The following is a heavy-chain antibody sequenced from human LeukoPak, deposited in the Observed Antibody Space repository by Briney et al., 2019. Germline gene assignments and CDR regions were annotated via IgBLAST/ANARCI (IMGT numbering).Heavy chain of an antibody. D-gene: IGHD1-26*01. CDR1: GFTFSCFE. V-gene: IGHV3-48*03. J-gene: IGHJ4*02. Sequence: GGSLRLSCAASGFTFSCFEMNWVRQAPGKGLEWLSTISYGGDSVHYADSVQGRFTVSRDNAKISLCLQMNGVRADDTAVYYCVRGRPRYGGRYAYYWGLGTLVTVAS. CDR3: VRGRPRYGGRYAYY. CDR2: ISYGGDSV.